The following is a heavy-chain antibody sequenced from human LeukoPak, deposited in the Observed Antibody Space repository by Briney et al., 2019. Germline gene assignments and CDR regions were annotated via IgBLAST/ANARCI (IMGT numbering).Heavy chain of an antibody. Sequence: SETLSLTCTVSGGSISSYYWSWVRQPPEKGLEWIGYIYYSGSTNYNPSLKSRVTISVDTSKNQFSLQLTPVTAADTAVYFCTRGGSNFDYWGQGTLVTVSS. D-gene: IGHD3-10*01. J-gene: IGHJ4*02. V-gene: IGHV4-59*01. CDR1: GGSISSYY. CDR2: IYYSGST. CDR3: TRGGSNFDY.